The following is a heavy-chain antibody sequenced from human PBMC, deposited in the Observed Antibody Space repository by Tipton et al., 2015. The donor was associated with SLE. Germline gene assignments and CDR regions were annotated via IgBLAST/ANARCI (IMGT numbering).Heavy chain of an antibody. J-gene: IGHJ4*02. V-gene: IGHV4-59*01. CDR1: GGANSDYY. D-gene: IGHD4-11*01. Sequence: TLSLTCTVSGGANSDYYWCWIRQSPGKGLEWIGYVYYTGTTNYSPSLKSRVTISLDTSKNQFSLRLTSVTAADTAVYYCARVASNFYSDFWGQGTLVTVSS. CDR2: VYYTGTT. CDR3: ARVASNFYSDF.